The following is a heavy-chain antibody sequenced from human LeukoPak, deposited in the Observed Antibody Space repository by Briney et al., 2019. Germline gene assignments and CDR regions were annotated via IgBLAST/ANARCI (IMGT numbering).Heavy chain of an antibody. D-gene: IGHD3-10*01. CDR3: ARVGADGSGFLFDY. CDR2: IYYSGST. CDR1: GGSISSYC. Sequence: SETLSLTCTVSGGSISSYCWSWIRQPPGKGLEWIGYIYYSGSTNYNPSLKSRVTISVDTSKNQFSLKLSSVTAADTAVYYCARVGADGSGFLFDYWGQGTLVTVSS. J-gene: IGHJ4*02. V-gene: IGHV4-59*12.